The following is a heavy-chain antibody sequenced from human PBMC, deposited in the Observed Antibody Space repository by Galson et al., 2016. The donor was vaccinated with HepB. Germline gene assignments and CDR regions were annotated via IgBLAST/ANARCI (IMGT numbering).Heavy chain of an antibody. CDR1: GGSISSGGYS. D-gene: IGHD6-6*01. CDR3: ARDGGTYSSSSEFDY. V-gene: IGHV4-31*01. J-gene: IGHJ4*02. CDR2: VYYSGST. Sequence: TLSLTCTVSGGSISSGGYSWSWIRQHPGKGLEWIGYVYYSGSTYYNPSLKSPVTISVATSKNQFSLTLRYVTAADTAGYYCARDGGTYSSSSEFDYEGQGTLVTVSS.